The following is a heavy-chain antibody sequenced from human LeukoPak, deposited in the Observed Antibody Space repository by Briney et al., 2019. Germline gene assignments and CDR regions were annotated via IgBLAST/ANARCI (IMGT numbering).Heavy chain of an antibody. CDR1: GGSISSYY. V-gene: IGHV4-59*08. CDR2: IYYSGST. D-gene: IGHD5-24*01. Sequence: SETLSLTCTVSGGSISSYYWSWIRQPPGKGLEWIGYIYYSGSTNYDPSLKSRVTISVDTSKNQFSLKLSSVTAADTAVYYCARLGRDGYNYLDYWGQGTLVTVPS. CDR3: ARLGRDGYNYLDY. J-gene: IGHJ4*02.